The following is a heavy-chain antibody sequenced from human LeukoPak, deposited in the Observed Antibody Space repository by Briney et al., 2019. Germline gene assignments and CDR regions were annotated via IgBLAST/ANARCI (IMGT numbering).Heavy chain of an antibody. Sequence: PGGSLRLSCAASGFTFSSYSMNWVRQAPGKGLEWVSSISSSSSYIYYADSVKGRFTISRDNAKNSLYLQMNSLRAEDTAVYYCARDKDGITMVRGGIEYWGQGTLVSVSS. D-gene: IGHD3-10*01. CDR1: GFTFSSYS. V-gene: IGHV3-21*01. CDR3: ARDKDGITMVRGGIEY. CDR2: ISSSSSYI. J-gene: IGHJ4*02.